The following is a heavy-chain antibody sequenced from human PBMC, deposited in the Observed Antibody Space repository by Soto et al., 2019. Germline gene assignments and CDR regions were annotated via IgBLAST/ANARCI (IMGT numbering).Heavy chain of an antibody. V-gene: IGHV4-34*01. CDR2: INHSGST. Sequence: QVQLQQWGAGLLKPSETLSLTCAVYGGSFSGYYWSWIRQPPGKGLEWLGEINHSGSTNYNPSLKSRVTISVDTSKNQFSLKLSSVTAADTAVYYCARGRITMVRGRRYNWFDPWGQGTLVTVSS. J-gene: IGHJ5*02. CDR3: ARGRITMVRGRRYNWFDP. CDR1: GGSFSGYY. D-gene: IGHD3-10*01.